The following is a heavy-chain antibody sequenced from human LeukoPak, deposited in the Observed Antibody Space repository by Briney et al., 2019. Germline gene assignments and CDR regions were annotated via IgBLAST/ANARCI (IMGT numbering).Heavy chain of an antibody. Sequence: GASLKISCKASGYTFTNYWIGWVRQMPGKDLEWMGTIYPGDSDTRYSPSFQGQVSISADKSTNTAYLQWSSLKASDTAIYYCARLGTAIVARYFDFWGQGTLVTVSS. CDR2: IYPGDSDT. V-gene: IGHV5-51*01. CDR3: ARLGTAIVARYFDF. J-gene: IGHJ4*02. D-gene: IGHD5-18*01. CDR1: GYTFTNYW.